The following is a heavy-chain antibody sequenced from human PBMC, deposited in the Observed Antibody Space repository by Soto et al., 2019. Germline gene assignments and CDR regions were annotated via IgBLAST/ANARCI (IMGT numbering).Heavy chain of an antibody. Sequence: QVQLQESGPGLVKSSETLSLTCRVSGGSISNYFWSWIRQPPGKGLEWIGYIFNSGSTIYSPSRKSRVTLTLAKSKNQFPVRLGSATVADTAISYCARGQETCYMDVWGNGTTATVSS. V-gene: IGHV4-59*01. CDR1: GGSISNYF. J-gene: IGHJ6*03. CDR3: ARGQETCYMDV. CDR2: IFNSGST.